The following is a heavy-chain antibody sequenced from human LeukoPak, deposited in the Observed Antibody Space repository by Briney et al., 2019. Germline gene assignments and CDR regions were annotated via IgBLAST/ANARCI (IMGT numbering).Heavy chain of an antibody. Sequence: SGGSLRLSCAASGFTFNFNSMNWVRQAPGKGREWISYIDSSGSNIYYAESVKGRFTISRDNARNSLYLQMSSLRDEDTAVYYCAHLGASDYWGQGTMVTVSS. V-gene: IGHV3-48*02. CDR3: AHLGASDY. CDR2: IDSSGSNI. D-gene: IGHD3-16*01. CDR1: GFTFNFNS. J-gene: IGHJ4*02.